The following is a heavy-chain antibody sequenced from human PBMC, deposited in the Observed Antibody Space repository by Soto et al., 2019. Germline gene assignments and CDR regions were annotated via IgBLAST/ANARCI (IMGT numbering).Heavy chain of an antibody. CDR1: GGSISSSNW. D-gene: IGHD6-13*01. CDR3: ARGRGSSWYFEGIWFDP. CDR2: IYHSGST. J-gene: IGHJ5*02. Sequence: QVQLQESGPGLVKPSGTLSLTCAVSGGSISSSNWWSWVRKPPGKGLEWIGEIYHSGSTNYNPSLTSRVTISVDKSKNGFSLRLSCVTAADTAVYDCARGRGSSWYFEGIWFDPWGQGTLVTVSS. V-gene: IGHV4-4*02.